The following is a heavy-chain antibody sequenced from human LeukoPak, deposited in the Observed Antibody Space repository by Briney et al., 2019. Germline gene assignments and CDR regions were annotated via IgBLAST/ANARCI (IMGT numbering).Heavy chain of an antibody. D-gene: IGHD3-22*01. V-gene: IGHV4-59*01. Sequence: PSETLSLTCSVSGGSIRSYYWSWIRQPPGKGLEWIGYIYYSGSTNYNPSLKSRVTISVDTSKNQFSLKLSSVTAADTAVYYCARVGGSGYYHYWYFDLWGRGTLVTVSS. J-gene: IGHJ2*01. CDR3: ARVGGSGYYHYWYFDL. CDR2: IYYSGST. CDR1: GGSIRSYY.